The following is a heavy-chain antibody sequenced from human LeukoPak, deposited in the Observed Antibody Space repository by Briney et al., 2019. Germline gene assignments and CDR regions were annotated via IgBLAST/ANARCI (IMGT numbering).Heavy chain of an antibody. Sequence: PGGSLRLSCAASGFTFSTYWMTWVRQAPGKGLEWVANIKQDGSEKYYVDSVEGRFTISRDNAKNSLFLQMNSLRAEDTAVYYCATDLIHYYASGAKTWGQGTLVTVSS. CDR1: GFTFSTYW. D-gene: IGHD3-10*01. CDR3: ATDLIHYYASGAKT. V-gene: IGHV3-7*01. J-gene: IGHJ5*02. CDR2: IKQDGSEK.